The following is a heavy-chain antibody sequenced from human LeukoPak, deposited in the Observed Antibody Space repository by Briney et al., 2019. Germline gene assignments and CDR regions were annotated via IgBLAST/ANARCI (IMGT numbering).Heavy chain of an antibody. CDR1: GFTLGDYA. D-gene: IGHD6-19*01. J-gene: IGHJ4*02. CDR2: IRSKAYGGTT. Sequence: PGGSLRLSCTASGFTLGDYAMSWVRQAPGKGLEWVGFIRSKAYGGTTEYAASVKGRFTISRDDSKSIAYLQMNSLKTEDTAVYYCTRVGSSGWYDNYWGQGTLVTVSS. CDR3: TRVGSSGWYDNY. V-gene: IGHV3-49*04.